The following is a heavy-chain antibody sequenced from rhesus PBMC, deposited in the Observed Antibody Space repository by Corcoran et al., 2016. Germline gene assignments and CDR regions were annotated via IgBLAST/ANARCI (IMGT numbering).Heavy chain of an antibody. J-gene: IGHJ4*01. CDR3: ARAGSGYYTLDY. Sequence: QLQLQESGPGLVKPSETLSLTCAVSGGSVSSSNWWSWIRQPPGKGLEWIGRIAGRGGSTSYNPSLTRRVTISTDTSKNQFSLKVSSVTAADTAVYYCARAGSGYYTLDYWGQGVLVTVSS. V-gene: IGHV4-57*01. D-gene: IGHD3-28*01. CDR1: GGSVSSSNW. CDR2: IAGRGGST.